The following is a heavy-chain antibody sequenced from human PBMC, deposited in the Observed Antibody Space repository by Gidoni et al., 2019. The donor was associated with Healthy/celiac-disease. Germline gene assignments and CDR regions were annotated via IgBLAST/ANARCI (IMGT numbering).Heavy chain of an antibody. D-gene: IGHD2-2*01. CDR1: GCTFTRYA. CDR2: IIPYFGTA. V-gene: IGHV1-69*01. J-gene: IGHJ6*02. Sequence: QVQLVQSAAEVTTPGSSVTFSCTASGCTFTRYAIRWVRQAPGQGLEWLGGIIPYFGTANYAQKFQGRVTSTADESTSTAYMELSSLRSEDTAVYYCARDSVVVPAAKLYGMDVWGQGTTVTVSS. CDR3: ARDSVVVPAAKLYGMDV.